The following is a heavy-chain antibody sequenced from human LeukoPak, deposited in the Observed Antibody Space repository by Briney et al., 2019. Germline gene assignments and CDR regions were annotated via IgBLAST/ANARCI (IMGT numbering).Heavy chain of an antibody. CDR3: AKGDGLGRGSYFYMDV. Sequence: GGSLRLSCAASGFTFNSYAMNWVRQAPGKGLEWVSSISGSGGSTFYADSVKGRFIISRDNSKNTLYLQMNSLRAEDTAVYYCAKGDGLGRGSYFYMDVWGKGTTVTVSS. D-gene: IGHD3-16*01. V-gene: IGHV3-23*01. CDR1: GFTFNSYA. J-gene: IGHJ6*03. CDR2: ISGSGGST.